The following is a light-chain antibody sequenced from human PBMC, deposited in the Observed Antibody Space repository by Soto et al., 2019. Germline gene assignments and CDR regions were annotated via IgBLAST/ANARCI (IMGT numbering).Light chain of an antibody. J-gene: IGKJ1*01. CDR2: WAS. CDR3: QQYCSTRWT. Sequence: DIVMTQSPESLAVSLGERATINCKSSQSVLYSSNNKNYLAWYQQKPGQPPKLLIYWASTRESGVPDRFSGSGSGTDFTLTISSLQAEDVAVYYCQQYCSTRWTFGQGTKVEIK. CDR1: QSVLYSSNNKNY. V-gene: IGKV4-1*01.